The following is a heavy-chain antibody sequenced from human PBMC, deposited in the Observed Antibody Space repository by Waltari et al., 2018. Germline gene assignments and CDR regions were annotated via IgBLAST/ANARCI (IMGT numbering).Heavy chain of an antibody. CDR1: GGSFSGYS. J-gene: IGHJ6*03. D-gene: IGHD1-26*01. Sequence: QVQLQPWGAGLLKPSETLSLTCAVYGGSFSGYSWSWIRQPPGKGLEWIGEINHSGSTNYTPSLKSRVTISVDTSKNQFSLKLSSVTAADTAVYYCARGPPRANYMDVWGKGTTVTVSS. CDR3: ARGPPRANYMDV. CDR2: INHSGST. V-gene: IGHV4-34*01.